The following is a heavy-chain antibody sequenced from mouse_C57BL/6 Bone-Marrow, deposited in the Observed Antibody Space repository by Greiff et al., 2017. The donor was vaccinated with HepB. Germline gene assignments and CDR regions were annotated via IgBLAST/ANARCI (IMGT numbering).Heavy chain of an antibody. D-gene: IGHD1-1*01. V-gene: IGHV6-6*01. Sequence: EVKLMESGGGLVQPGGSMKLSCAASGFTFSDAWMDWVRQSPEKGLEWVAEIRNKANNNATYYAESVKGRFTISRDDSKSSVYLQMNSLRAEDTGIYYCTGLRWGYFDYWGQGTTLTVSS. J-gene: IGHJ2*01. CDR3: TGLRWGYFDY. CDR2: IRNKANNNAT. CDR1: GFTFSDAW.